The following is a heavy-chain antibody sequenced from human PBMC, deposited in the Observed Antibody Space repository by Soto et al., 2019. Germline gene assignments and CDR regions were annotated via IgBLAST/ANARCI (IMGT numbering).Heavy chain of an antibody. J-gene: IGHJ6*02. V-gene: IGHV4-59*01. Sequence: QVQLQESGPGLVKPSETLSLTCTVSGGTISRYYWSWIRQPPGKGLEWIGYMYNTGSTVYNPSFKTRATISVDTSKNQFSLKLNSVTAADTAVYYCARDLWGYCGTDCYPLDVWGQGTTVTVSS. CDR3: ARDLWGYCGTDCYPLDV. CDR1: GGTISRYY. D-gene: IGHD2-21*02. CDR2: MYNTGST.